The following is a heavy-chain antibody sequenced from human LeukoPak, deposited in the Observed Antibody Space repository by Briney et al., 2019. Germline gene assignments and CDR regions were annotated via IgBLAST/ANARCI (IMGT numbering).Heavy chain of an antibody. J-gene: IGHJ4*02. V-gene: IGHV1-18*01. D-gene: IGHD1-26*01. Sequence: GASVKVSCKASGYTFTSYGISWVRQAPGQGLEWMGWISAYNGNTNYSQKLQGRVTMTTDTSTGTAYMELRSLRSDDTAVYYCASQRVGATPPGFDYWGQGTLVTVSS. CDR1: GYTFTSYG. CDR2: ISAYNGNT. CDR3: ASQRVGATPPGFDY.